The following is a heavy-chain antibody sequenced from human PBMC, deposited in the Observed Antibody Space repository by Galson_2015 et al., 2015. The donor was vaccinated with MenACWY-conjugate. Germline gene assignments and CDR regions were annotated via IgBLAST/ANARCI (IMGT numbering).Heavy chain of an antibody. CDR2: INGAGSRA. J-gene: IGHJ4*02. CDR1: GVTFSSYW. V-gene: IGHV3-74*03. D-gene: IGHD3-10*01. Sequence: SMRLSCAASGVTFSSYWMHWVRHPPGKGLVWVSRINGAGSRAEYADSVEGRFTISRDTAKNTLFLQMNSLRVEDTGVYYCARIWFGEVLEVDGWGQGTLVTVSS. CDR3: ARIWFGEVLEVDG.